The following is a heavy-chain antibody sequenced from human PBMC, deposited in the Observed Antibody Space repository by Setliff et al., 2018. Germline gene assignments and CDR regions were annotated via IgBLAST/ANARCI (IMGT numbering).Heavy chain of an antibody. CDR2: IYPGDSHNI. Sequence: PGETLKISCKDSGYSFSISWIGWVRQMPGKGLDWMGIIYPGDSHNIRYSPSFQGQVTISADKSISTAYLQRSSLKASDTAIYYCARRPQGPPSATGYFDHWGQGALVTVSS. CDR1: GYSFSISW. J-gene: IGHJ4*02. V-gene: IGHV5-51*01. D-gene: IGHD2-15*01. CDR3: ARRPQGPPSATGYFDH.